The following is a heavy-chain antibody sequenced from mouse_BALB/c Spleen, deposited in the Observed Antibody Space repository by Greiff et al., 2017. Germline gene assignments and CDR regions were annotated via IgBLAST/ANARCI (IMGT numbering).Heavy chain of an antibody. CDR1: GYTFTDYN. CDR2: IYPYNGGT. CDR3: ARGRDDEGGYYFDD. V-gene: IGHV1S29*02. J-gene: IGHJ2*01. Sequence: EVQLQQSGPDLVKPGASVKISCKASGYTFTDYNMHWVQQSHGKSLEWMGYIYPYNGGTGYNQKFKSKATLTVDNSSSTAYMELRSRTSEDSAVYYCARGRDDEGGYYFDDWGQGTTLTVSS. D-gene: IGHD2-14*01.